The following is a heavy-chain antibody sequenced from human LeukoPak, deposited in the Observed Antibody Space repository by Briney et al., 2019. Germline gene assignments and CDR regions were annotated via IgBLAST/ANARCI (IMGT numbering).Heavy chain of an antibody. J-gene: IGHJ6*03. D-gene: IGHD2-2*01. CDR1: GGPISSYY. CDR2: IYYSGST. Sequence: PSETLSLTCTVSGGPISSYYWSWIRQPPGKGLEWIGYIYYSGSTNYNPSLKSRVTISVDTSKNQFSLKLSSVTAADTAVYYCARGGSEEREDIVVVPAAMRDYYYYYMDVWGKGTTVTVSS. CDR3: ARGGSEEREDIVVVPAAMRDYYYYYMDV. V-gene: IGHV4-59*01.